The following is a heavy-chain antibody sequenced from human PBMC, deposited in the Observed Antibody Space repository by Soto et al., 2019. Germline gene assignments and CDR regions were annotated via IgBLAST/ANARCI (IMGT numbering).Heavy chain of an antibody. D-gene: IGHD3-16*01. J-gene: IGHJ4*02. CDR2: IFPDDSDT. CDR1: GYIIKNYW. V-gene: IGHV5-51*01. Sequence: EVQLVQSGTEVKQPGESLQISCKASGYIIKNYWIGWVRQMPGQGLEWMGIIFPDDSDTRYSPSFQGHVTISVDKSISTAYVQWSSLKASYSAIYYCFRGGVTSRTFDYWGQGTLVAVSS. CDR3: FRGGVTSRTFDY.